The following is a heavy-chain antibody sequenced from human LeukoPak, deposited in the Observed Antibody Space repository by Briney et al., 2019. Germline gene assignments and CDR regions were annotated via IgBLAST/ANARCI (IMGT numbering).Heavy chain of an antibody. CDR2: INSDGSNT. CDR3: AKGLLRGDAFDI. J-gene: IGHJ3*02. D-gene: IGHD2-15*01. CDR1: GFTFSSYW. Sequence: GGSLRLSCAASGFTFSSYWMYWVRQAPGKGLVWVAHINSDGSNTNYADSVKGRFTISRDNAENMVYLQMNSLRAEDTALYYCAKGLLRGDAFDIWGQGTMVTVSS. V-gene: IGHV3-74*01.